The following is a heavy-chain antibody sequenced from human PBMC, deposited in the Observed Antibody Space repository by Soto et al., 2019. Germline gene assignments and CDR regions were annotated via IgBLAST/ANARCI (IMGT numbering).Heavy chain of an antibody. CDR1: GFTFSSYS. CDR2: ITSSSSYI. J-gene: IGHJ3*02. D-gene: IGHD4-17*01. V-gene: IGHV3-21*01. Sequence: EVQLVESGGGLVKPGGSLRLSCAASGFTFSSYSMNWVRQAPGKGPEWVSSITSSSSYINYADSVKGRFTISRDNAKNSLYLQTNSLRAEDTAVYYCARATVTTGRIGDFDMWGQGTMVTVSS. CDR3: ARATVTTGRIGDFDM.